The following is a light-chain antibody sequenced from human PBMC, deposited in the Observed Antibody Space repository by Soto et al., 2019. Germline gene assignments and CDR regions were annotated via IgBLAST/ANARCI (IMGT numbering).Light chain of an antibody. CDR2: GAS. J-gene: IGKJ5*01. Sequence: EIVMTQTPAPLYGSPRERDKISCVASQSVSSSYLAWYQQKPGQAPRLLIYGASSRATGIPDRFSGSGSGTDFTLTISRLEPEDFAVYYCQQYGSSPFTFGQGTRLEIK. CDR3: QQYGSSPFT. V-gene: IGKV3-20*01. CDR1: QSVSSSY.